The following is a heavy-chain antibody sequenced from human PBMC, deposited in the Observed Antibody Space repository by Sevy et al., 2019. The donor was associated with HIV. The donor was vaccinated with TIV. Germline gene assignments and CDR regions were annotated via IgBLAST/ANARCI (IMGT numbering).Heavy chain of an antibody. J-gene: IGHJ6*02. D-gene: IGHD3-10*01. V-gene: IGHV3-30*18. CDR3: AKDAGANMGPGIIPGDGMDV. Sequence: GGSLRLSCAASGFTFNNYGMHWVRQAPGKGLEWVAVISYDRINKYYSDSVKGRFTISRDNSKNTLDRQMNSLRPEDTAVYYCAKDAGANMGPGIIPGDGMDVWGQGTTVTVSS. CDR2: ISYDRINK. CDR1: GFTFNNYG.